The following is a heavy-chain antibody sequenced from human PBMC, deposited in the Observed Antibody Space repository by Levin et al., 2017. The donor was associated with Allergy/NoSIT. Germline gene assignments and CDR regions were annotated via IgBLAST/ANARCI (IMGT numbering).Heavy chain of an antibody. V-gene: IGHV3-15*01. CDR2: IKSKTDGGTT. CDR1: GFTFSNAW. Sequence: GGSLRLSCAGSGFTFSNAWMSWVRQAPGKGLEWVGRIKSKTDGGTTDYAAPVTGRFTISRDDSKDTLNLQMNSLKTEDTAVYYCATEYYGSYNYWGQGNVVTVSS. CDR3: ATEYYGSYNY. J-gene: IGHJ4*02. D-gene: IGHD3-10*01.